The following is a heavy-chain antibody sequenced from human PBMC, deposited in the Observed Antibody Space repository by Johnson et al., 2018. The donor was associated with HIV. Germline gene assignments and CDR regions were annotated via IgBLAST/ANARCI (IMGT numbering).Heavy chain of an antibody. D-gene: IGHD3-10*01. CDR1: GFTFSTYG. CDR3: ATGGGPAYEI. V-gene: IGHV3-30*02. Sequence: QVQLVESGGGVVQPGGSLRLSCAASGFTFSTYGMYWVRQAPGKGLEWVAFIRYAGSYKYYGDSVKGRFTISRDNYKNPLYMQMNSLRAEDTAVYYCATGGGPAYEIWGQGTMVTVSS. CDR2: IRYAGSYK. J-gene: IGHJ3*02.